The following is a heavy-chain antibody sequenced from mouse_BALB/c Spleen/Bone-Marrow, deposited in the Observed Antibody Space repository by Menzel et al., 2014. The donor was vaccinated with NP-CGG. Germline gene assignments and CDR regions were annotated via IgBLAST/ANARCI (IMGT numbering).Heavy chain of an antibody. CDR3: VRHMDY. J-gene: IGHJ4*01. CDR2: IRSKGNNYAT. V-gene: IGHV10-1*02. CDR1: GFTFNTYA. Sequence: EVHLVESGGGLVQPKGSLKLSCAASGFTFNTYAMNWVRQAPGKGLEWVARIRSKGNNYATYYGGSVKDRSTISRDDSQSMLYLQMNNLKTEDTAMYYCVRHMDYWGQGTSVIVSS.